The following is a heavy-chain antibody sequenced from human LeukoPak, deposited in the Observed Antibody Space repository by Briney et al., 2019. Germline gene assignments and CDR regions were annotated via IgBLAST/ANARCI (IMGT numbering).Heavy chain of an antibody. CDR3: AKDGRYSSGGGWFDP. D-gene: IGHD6-19*01. J-gene: IGHJ5*02. CDR1: GFTFDDYA. CDR2: ISWNSGTI. V-gene: IGHV3-9*01. Sequence: PGRSLRLSCAASGFTFDDYAMHWVRQAPGKGLEWVSGISWNSGTIGYADSVKGPFTISRDNAKNSLYLQMNSLRAEDTALYYCAKDGRYSSGGGWFDPWGQGTLVTVSS.